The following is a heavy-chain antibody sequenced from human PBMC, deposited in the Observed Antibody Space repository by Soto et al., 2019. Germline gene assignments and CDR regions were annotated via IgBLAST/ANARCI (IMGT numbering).Heavy chain of an antibody. D-gene: IGHD3-22*01. CDR3: ARDDTRNYYDSCGYYYFDY. CDR2: ISGYNGNT. Sequence: ASVTVSCQASGYTFTNYGVSWVRQAPGQGVEWMGWISGYNGNTNYAQNLQGRVSMTTDTSTSTAYMELRSLRSDDTAVDDCARDDTRNYYDSCGYYYFDYWGQGTLVTVSS. J-gene: IGHJ4*02. V-gene: IGHV1-18*04. CDR1: GYTFTNYG.